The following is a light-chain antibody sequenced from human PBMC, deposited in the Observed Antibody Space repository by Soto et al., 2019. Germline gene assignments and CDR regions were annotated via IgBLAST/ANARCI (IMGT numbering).Light chain of an antibody. CDR1: QGLVNW. J-gene: IGKJ3*01. V-gene: IGKV1-12*01. CDR3: QQTSSFPLT. CDR2: ASS. Sequence: DIQVTQSPSSVSASVGDSVTITCRASQGLVNWLAWYQQKPGKAPKLLIYASSSFQSGVPSRFSGSGSVTDFTLTISSLPPEEFATYSCQQTSSFPLTFGGGTKVDIK.